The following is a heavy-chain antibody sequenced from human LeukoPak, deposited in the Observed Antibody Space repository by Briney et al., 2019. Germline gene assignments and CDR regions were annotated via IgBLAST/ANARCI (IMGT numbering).Heavy chain of an antibody. CDR1: GGSISSGSYY. Sequence: SETLSLTCTVSGGSISSGSYYWTWIRQPAGKGLEWIGRTYTSGGTNHNPSLKSRVTISLDTSKNQFSLKLISVTAADRAVYFCARERTDTSMDYWGQGTLVTVSS. J-gene: IGHJ4*02. V-gene: IGHV4-61*02. CDR2: TYTSGGT. CDR3: ARERTDTSMDY. D-gene: IGHD5-18*01.